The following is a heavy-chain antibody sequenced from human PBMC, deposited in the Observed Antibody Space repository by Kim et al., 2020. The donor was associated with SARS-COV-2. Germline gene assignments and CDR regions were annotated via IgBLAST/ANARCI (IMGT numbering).Heavy chain of an antibody. CDR3: ARARAFGGVIGY. Sequence: TCYPSLKSRVTISLDTSKNQFSLKLSSVTAAETAVYYCARARAFGGVIGYWGQGTLVTVSS. D-gene: IGHD3-16*02. V-gene: IGHV4-34*01. J-gene: IGHJ4*02.